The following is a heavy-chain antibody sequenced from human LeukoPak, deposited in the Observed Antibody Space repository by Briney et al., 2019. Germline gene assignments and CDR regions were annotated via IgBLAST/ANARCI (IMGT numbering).Heavy chain of an antibody. V-gene: IGHV3-23*01. CDR2: ISSSGDTT. D-gene: IGHD2-15*01. J-gene: IGHJ4*02. CDR3: ARLLGYCSGGSCSSEY. Sequence: GGSLRLSCAASGFTFSSYAMNWVRQAPGKGLEWVSTISSSGDTTYYADSVKGRFTISRDNSKNTLYLQMNSLRAEDTAVYYCARLLGYCSGGSCSSEYWGQGTLVTVSS. CDR1: GFTFSSYA.